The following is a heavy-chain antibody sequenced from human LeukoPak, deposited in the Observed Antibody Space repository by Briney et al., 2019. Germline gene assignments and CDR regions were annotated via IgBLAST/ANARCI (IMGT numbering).Heavy chain of an antibody. J-gene: IGHJ4*02. CDR1: GGSISSYY. D-gene: IGHD3-22*01. CDR3: ARVTGYVIEDYFDY. V-gene: IGHV4-59*01. Sequence: SETLSLTCTASGGSISSYYWSWIRQPPGKGLEWIGYIYYSGSTNYNPSLKSRVTISVDTSKNQFSLKLSSVTAADTAKYYCARVTGYVIEDYFDYWGQGTLVTVSS. CDR2: IYYSGST.